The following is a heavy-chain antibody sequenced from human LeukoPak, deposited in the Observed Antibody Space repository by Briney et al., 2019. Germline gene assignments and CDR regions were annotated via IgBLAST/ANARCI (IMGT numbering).Heavy chain of an antibody. CDR3: ARDPRGELQHY. D-gene: IGHD1-26*01. V-gene: IGHV1-8*01. J-gene: IGHJ4*02. CDR2: MNPNSGNT. Sequence: ASVKVSCKASGYTFTSYDINWVRQATGQGLEWMGWMNPNSGNTGYAQKFQGRVTMTRNTSISTAYMELRSLRSDDTAVYYCARDPRGELQHYWGQGTLVTVSS. CDR1: GYTFTSYD.